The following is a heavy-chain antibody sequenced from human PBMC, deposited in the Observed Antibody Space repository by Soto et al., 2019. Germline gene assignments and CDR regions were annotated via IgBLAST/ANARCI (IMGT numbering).Heavy chain of an antibody. D-gene: IGHD4-17*01. J-gene: IGHJ5*02. CDR1: VCSLTELY. CDR2: FDPEDGET. V-gene: IGHV1-24*01. Sequence: RHSVEVGCKVAVCSLTELYMHWVRQAPGKGLEWMGGFDPEDGETIYAQKFQGRVTMTEDTSTDTAYMELSSLRSEDTAVYYCATVGDYGVSYPLAWGQGSLFTVSS. CDR3: ATVGDYGVSYPLA.